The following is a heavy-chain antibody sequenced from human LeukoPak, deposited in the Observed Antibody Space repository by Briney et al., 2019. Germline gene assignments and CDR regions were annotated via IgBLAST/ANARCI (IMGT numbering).Heavy chain of an antibody. CDR2: IYHSGST. CDR1: GFTFGDYA. J-gene: IGHJ4*02. V-gene: IGHV4-38-2*02. CDR3: ARDGNTMVRGVAPLDY. D-gene: IGHD3-10*01. Sequence: PGGSLRLSCTASGFTFGDYAMSWVRQAPGKGLEWIGSIYHSGSTYYNPSLKSRVTISVDTSKNQFSLKLSSVTAADTAVYYCARDGNTMVRGVAPLDYWGQGTLVTVSS.